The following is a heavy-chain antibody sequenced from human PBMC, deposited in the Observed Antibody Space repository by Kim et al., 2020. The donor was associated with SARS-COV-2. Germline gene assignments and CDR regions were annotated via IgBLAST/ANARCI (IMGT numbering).Heavy chain of an antibody. V-gene: IGHV5-51*01. CDR2: IYPGDSAT. CDR1: GFKFTDYW. Sequence: GESLKISCKGSGFKFTDYWIAWVRQMPGKGLEWMGIIYPGDSATRYSPSFRGQVTISADKSTAYLQWNRLKASDTAKYYCARGWYYGNGMDVWGQGTTVIVSS. CDR3: ARGWYYGNGMDV. J-gene: IGHJ6*02. D-gene: IGHD3-3*01.